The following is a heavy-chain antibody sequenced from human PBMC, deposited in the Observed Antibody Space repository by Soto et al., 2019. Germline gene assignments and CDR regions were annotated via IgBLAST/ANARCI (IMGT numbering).Heavy chain of an antibody. Sequence: SVKVSFKASGGTFSSYAISWVRQAPGQGLEWMGGIIPIFGTANYAQKFQGRVTITADKSTGTAYMELSSLRSEDTAVYYCARGWKMYYDSSGYPPPYYYYGMDVWGQGTTVTVSS. V-gene: IGHV1-69*06. CDR1: GGTFSSYA. CDR2: IIPIFGTA. CDR3: ARGWKMYYDSSGYPPPYYYYGMDV. D-gene: IGHD3-22*01. J-gene: IGHJ6*02.